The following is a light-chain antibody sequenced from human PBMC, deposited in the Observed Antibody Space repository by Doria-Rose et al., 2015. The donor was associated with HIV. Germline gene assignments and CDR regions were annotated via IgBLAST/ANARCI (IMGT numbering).Light chain of an antibody. J-gene: IGLJ2*01. CDR3: SSYTSGTSFV. CDR2: DVT. CDR1: YKY. V-gene: IGLV2-14*03. Sequence: YKYVPWYQQYPGKAPKLITSDVTKRPSGVSDRFSGSKSGNTASLTISGLQAGDEAEYFCSSYTSGTSFVFGGGTRLTV.